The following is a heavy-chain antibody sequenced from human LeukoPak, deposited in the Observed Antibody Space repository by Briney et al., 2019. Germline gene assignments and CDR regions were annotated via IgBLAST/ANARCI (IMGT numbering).Heavy chain of an antibody. CDR2: INAGNGNT. J-gene: IGHJ3*02. CDR1: GYTFTSYA. CDR3: ARDRYSYGPRWAPDAFDI. Sequence: ASVEVSCKASGYTFTSYAMHWVRQAPGQRLEWMGWINAGNGNTKYSQKFQGRVTITRDTSASTAYMELSSLRSEDTAVYYCARDRYSYGPRWAPDAFDIWGQGTMVTVSS. V-gene: IGHV1-3*01. D-gene: IGHD5-18*01.